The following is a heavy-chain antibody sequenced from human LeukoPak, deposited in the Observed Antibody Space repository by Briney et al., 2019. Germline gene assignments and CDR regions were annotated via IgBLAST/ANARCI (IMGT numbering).Heavy chain of an antibody. V-gene: IGHV4-39*07. D-gene: IGHD2/OR15-2a*01. CDR1: GGSISSSSYY. J-gene: IGHJ4*02. CDR2: IYYSGST. CDR3: ARFSSWFLPFDY. Sequence: SETLSLTCTVSGGSISSSSYYWGWIRQPPGKGLEWIGSIYYSGSTYYNPSLKSRVTISVDTSKNQFSLKLSSVTAADTAVYYCARFSSWFLPFDYWGQGTLVTVSS.